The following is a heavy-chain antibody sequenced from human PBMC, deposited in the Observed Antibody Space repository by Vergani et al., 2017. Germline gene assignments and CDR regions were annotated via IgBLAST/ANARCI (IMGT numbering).Heavy chain of an antibody. Sequence: QVQLAESGGGRVQPGRSLRLSCAASGFSFSSHAIHWVRQAPGKGLEWVAVTWYDGNNKQYADSVKGRFTISRDNSKSTMYLQMNSLRDEDTGVYYCARDLRLLYNRFDPWGQGTLVTGSS. CDR1: GFSFSSHA. CDR3: ARDLRLLYNRFDP. V-gene: IGHV3-33*08. D-gene: IGHD1-14*01. J-gene: IGHJ5*02. CDR2: TWYDGNNK.